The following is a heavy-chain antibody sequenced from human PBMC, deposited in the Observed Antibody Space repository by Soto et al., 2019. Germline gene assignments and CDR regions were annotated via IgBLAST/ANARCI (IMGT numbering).Heavy chain of an antibody. CDR1: GSTFSSYS. Sequence: HPGGSLRLSCAASGSTFSSYSMNWVRQAPGKGLEWVSYISSSSSTIYYADSVKGRFTISRDNAKNSLYLQMNSLRDEDTAVYYCAKGLFGCSSTSCYIGQGYYGMDVWGQGTTVTVYS. D-gene: IGHD2-2*02. CDR3: AKGLFGCSSTSCYIGQGYYGMDV. J-gene: IGHJ6*02. V-gene: IGHV3-48*02. CDR2: ISSSSSTI.